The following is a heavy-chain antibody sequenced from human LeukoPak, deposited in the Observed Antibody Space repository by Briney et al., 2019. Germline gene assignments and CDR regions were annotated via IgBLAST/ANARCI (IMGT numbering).Heavy chain of an antibody. J-gene: IGHJ4*02. V-gene: IGHV1-69*05. D-gene: IGHD5-18*01. CDR3: ARDRASTAMAYFDY. CDR2: IIPIFGTA. CDR1: GGTFSSYA. Sequence: SVKVSCKASGGTFSSYAISWVRQAPGQGLEWMGRIIPIFGTANYAQKFQGRVTITTDESTSTAYMELSSLRSEDTAVYYCARDRASTAMAYFDYWGEGTLVTVSS.